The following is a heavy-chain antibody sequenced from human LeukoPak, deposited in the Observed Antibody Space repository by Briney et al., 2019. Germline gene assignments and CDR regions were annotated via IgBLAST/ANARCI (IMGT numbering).Heavy chain of an antibody. Sequence: PSETLSLTCTVSGGSISSSSYYWGWIRQPPGKGLEWIGSIYYSGSTYYNPSLLSRVTISVDTSKNQFSLKLSSVTAADTAVYYCARHRYYFDYWGQETLLTVSS. CDR1: GGSISSSSYY. V-gene: IGHV4-39*01. CDR2: IYYSGST. CDR3: ARHRYYFDY. J-gene: IGHJ4*02.